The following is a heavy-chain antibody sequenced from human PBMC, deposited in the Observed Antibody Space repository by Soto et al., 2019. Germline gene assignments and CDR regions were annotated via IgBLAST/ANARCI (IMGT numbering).Heavy chain of an antibody. J-gene: IGHJ5*02. CDR1: GFTFSSYG. V-gene: IGHV3-30*18. CDR2: ISYDGSNK. Sequence: QVQLVESGGGVVQPGRSLRLSCAASGFTFSSYGMHWVRQAPGKGLEWVAVISYDGSNKYYADSVKGRFTISRDNSKNTLFLQMNSLRAEDTAVYYCAKVGGTILWGWFDPWGQGILGTVSS. CDR3: AKVGGTILWGWFDP. D-gene: IGHD6-19*01.